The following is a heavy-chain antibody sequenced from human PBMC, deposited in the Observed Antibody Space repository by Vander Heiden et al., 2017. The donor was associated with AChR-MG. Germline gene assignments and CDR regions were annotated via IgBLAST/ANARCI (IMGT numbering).Heavy chain of an antibody. CDR3: ARGYGDYYDSSGYSRGFDP. CDR1: GGTFSSYA. D-gene: IGHD3-22*01. J-gene: IGHJ5*02. Sequence: QVQLVQSGAEVKKPGSSVKVSCKASGGTFSSYAISWVRQAPGQGLEWMGGIISIFGTANYAQKFQGRVTITADESTSTAYMELSSLRSEDTAVYYCARGYGDYYDSSGYSRGFDPWGQGTLVTVSS. V-gene: IGHV1-69*01. CDR2: IISIFGTA.